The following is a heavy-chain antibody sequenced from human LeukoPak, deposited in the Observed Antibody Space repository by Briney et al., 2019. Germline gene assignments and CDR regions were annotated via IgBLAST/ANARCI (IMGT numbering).Heavy chain of an antibody. CDR3: AREIHSGRSDAFDI. J-gene: IGHJ3*02. CDR2: INYRGST. CDR1: GGSISNSDYY. Sequence: PSETLSLTCTVSGGSISNSDYYWDWIRQPPGKGLEWIGSINYRGSTYYNPSLESRVTISVDTSKNQFSLKMSSVTAADTAVYYCAREIHSGRSDAFDIWGQGTMVTVSS. D-gene: IGHD1-26*01. V-gene: IGHV4-39*02.